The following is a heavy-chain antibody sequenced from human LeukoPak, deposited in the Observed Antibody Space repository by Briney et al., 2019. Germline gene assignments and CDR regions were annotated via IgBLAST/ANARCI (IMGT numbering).Heavy chain of an antibody. D-gene: IGHD3-10*01. V-gene: IGHV4-30-2*01. Sequence: SETLSLTCAVSGGSISSGGYSWSWIRQPPGKGLEWIGEINHSGSTNYNPSLKSRVTISVDTSKNQFSLKLSSVTAADTAVYYCARGYYGSGSYPLGYWGQGTLVTVSS. CDR2: INHSGST. J-gene: IGHJ4*02. CDR1: GGSISSGGYS. CDR3: ARGYYGSGSYPLGY.